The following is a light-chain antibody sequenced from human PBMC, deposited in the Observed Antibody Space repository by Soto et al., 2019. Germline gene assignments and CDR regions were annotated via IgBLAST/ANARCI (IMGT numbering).Light chain of an antibody. J-gene: IGKJ2*01. CDR3: QQRSNWPPYT. V-gene: IGKV3-11*01. CDR1: QSVSSY. CDR2: DAS. Sequence: EIVLTQSPATLSLSPGERATLSCRASQSVSSYLAWYQQKPGQAPRLLIYDASNRATGIPARFSGGGSGTDFTLTISSLEHEDFAVYYCQQRSNWPPYTFGQGTKLDIK.